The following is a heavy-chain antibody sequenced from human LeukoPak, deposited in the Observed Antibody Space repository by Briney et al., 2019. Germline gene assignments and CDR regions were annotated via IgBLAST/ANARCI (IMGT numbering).Heavy chain of an antibody. J-gene: IGHJ4*02. CDR2: ISSSSSYI. Sequence: SGGSLRLSCAASGFTFSSYSMNWVRQAPGKGLEWVSSISSSSSYIYYADSVKGRFTISRDNAKNSLYLQMNSLRAEDTAVYYCARGYSSSLRLVYFDYWGQGTLVTVSS. V-gene: IGHV3-21*01. CDR3: ARGYSSSLRLVYFDY. D-gene: IGHD6-13*01. CDR1: GFTFSSYS.